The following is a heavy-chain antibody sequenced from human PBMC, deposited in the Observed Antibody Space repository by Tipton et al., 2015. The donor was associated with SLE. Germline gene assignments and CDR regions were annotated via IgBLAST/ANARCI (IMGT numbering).Heavy chain of an antibody. V-gene: IGHV4-39*07. CDR3: ASRPDYYDILTGYLY. D-gene: IGHD3-9*01. Sequence: TLSLTCTVSGGSISSSSYYWAWIRQPPGKGLEWIGYIYYSGSTYYNPSLKSRATISVDKSKNHLSLRLSSVTAADTAVYYCASRPDYYDILTGYLYWGQGTLVTVSS. CDR1: GGSISSSSYY. J-gene: IGHJ4*02. CDR2: IYYSGST.